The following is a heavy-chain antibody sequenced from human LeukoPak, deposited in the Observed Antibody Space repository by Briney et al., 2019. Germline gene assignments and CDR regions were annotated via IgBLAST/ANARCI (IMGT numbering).Heavy chain of an antibody. CDR2: INPYNGNT. CDR1: GYIFTSNG. D-gene: IGHD5-12*01. CDR3: AGERGYSGYGPLYGMDV. J-gene: IGHJ6*02. V-gene: IGHV1-18*01. Sequence: ASVKVSCKASGYIFTSNGINWVRQAPGQGLEWMGWINPYNGNTDYAQKLQGRVTITADKSTSTAYMELSSLRSEDTAVYYCAGERGYSGYGPLYGMDVWGQGTTVTVSS.